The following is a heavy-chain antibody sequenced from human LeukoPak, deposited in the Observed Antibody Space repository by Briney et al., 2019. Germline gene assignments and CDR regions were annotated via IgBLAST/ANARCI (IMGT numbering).Heavy chain of an antibody. CDR3: DIGYYYDSSGYGED. J-gene: IGHJ4*02. V-gene: IGHV4-34*01. D-gene: IGHD3-22*01. CDR1: GGSFSGYY. Sequence: SETLSPTCAVYGGSFSGYYWSWIRQPPGKGLEWVGEINHSGSTNYNPSLKSRVTISVDTSKNQFSLKLSSVTAADTAVYYCDIGYYYDSSGYGEDWGQGTLVTVSS. CDR2: INHSGST.